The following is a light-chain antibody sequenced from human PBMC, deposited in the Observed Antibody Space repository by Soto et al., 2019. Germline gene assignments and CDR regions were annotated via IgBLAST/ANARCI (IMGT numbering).Light chain of an antibody. CDR3: GTWDNSLNTYV. V-gene: IGLV1-51*01. J-gene: IGLJ1*01. Sequence: QSVLTQPASVSAAPGQRVTVSCSGSSSNIGNTYVSWYQQLPGTAPKLLIYDNDKRPSGIPDRFSGSKSGTSATLDITGLQTGDEADYYCGTWDNSLNTYVFGSGTKVTVL. CDR2: DND. CDR1: SSNIGNTY.